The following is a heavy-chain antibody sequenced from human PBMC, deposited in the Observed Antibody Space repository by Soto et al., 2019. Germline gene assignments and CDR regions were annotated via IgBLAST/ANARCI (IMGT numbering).Heavy chain of an antibody. CDR1: GGSISSYY. CDR2: IYYSGST. D-gene: IGHD3-3*01. V-gene: IGHV4-59*01. Sequence: LSLTCTVSGGSISSYYWSWIRQPPGKGLEWIGYIYYSGSTNYNPSLKSRVTISVDTSKNQFSLKLSSVTAADTAVYYCARGAGFWSGYSPPYSYYGMNVRGQGTTVTVSS. CDR3: ARGAGFWSGYSPPYSYYGMNV. J-gene: IGHJ6*02.